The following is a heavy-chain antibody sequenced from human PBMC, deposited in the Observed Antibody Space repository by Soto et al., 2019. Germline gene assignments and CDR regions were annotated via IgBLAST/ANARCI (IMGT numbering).Heavy chain of an antibody. CDR3: ARRTHPYYYDSRGYYPAPFHY. Sequence: SETLSLTCAVSGGSISSGGYSWSWIRQPPGKGLEWIGYIYHSGSTYYNPSLKSRVTISVDRSKNQFSLKLSSVTAADTAVYYCARRTHPYYYDSRGYYPAPFHYWGQGTLVTVS. CDR1: GGSISSGGYS. CDR2: IYHSGST. D-gene: IGHD3-22*01. J-gene: IGHJ4*02. V-gene: IGHV4-30-2*01.